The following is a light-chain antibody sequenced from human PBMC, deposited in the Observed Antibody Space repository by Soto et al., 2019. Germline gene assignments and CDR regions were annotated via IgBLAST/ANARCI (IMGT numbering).Light chain of an antibody. J-gene: IGKJ3*01. Sequence: EIVLTQSPATLSLSPGERATLSCRASQSVSSYLAWYQQKPGQAPRLLIYAASYRAAGVADRFSGSGSGTDFTLTISRLEPEDFAVYYCQQRSNWLFGPGTKVDIK. CDR3: QQRSNWL. CDR1: QSVSSY. CDR2: AAS. V-gene: IGKV3-11*01.